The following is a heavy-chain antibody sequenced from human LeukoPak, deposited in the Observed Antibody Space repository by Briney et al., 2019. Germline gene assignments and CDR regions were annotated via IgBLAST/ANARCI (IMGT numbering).Heavy chain of an antibody. CDR1: GGSISSSPYY. J-gene: IGHJ3*02. V-gene: IGHV4-39*07. Sequence: PSETLSLTCTVSGGSISSSPYYWGWIRQPPGKGLEWIGSIYHSGSTYYNPSLKSRVTISVDTSKNQFSLKLSSVTAADTAVYYCARDQKDYYGSGSYYNLAELDAFDIWGQGTMVTVSS. D-gene: IGHD3-10*01. CDR3: ARDQKDYYGSGSYYNLAELDAFDI. CDR2: IYHSGST.